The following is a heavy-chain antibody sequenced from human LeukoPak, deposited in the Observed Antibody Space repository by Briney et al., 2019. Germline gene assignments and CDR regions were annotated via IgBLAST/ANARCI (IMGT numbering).Heavy chain of an antibody. J-gene: IGHJ4*02. Sequence: SETLSLTCTVSGGSISSGGYYWSWIRQHPGQGLEWIGYIYYSGSTYYNPSLKSRVTISVDTSKNQFSLKLSSVTAADTAVYYCARGVVVPAAQWGQGTLVTVSS. V-gene: IGHV4-31*03. CDR2: IYYSGST. CDR1: GGSISSGGYY. D-gene: IGHD2-2*01. CDR3: ARGVVVPAAQ.